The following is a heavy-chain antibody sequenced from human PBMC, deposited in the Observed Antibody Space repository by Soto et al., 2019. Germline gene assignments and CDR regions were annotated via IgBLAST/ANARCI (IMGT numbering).Heavy chain of an antibody. Sequence: SETLSLTCTFPGGSISSYYWSWIRQPPGKGLEWIGYVYYSGSADYSPSIKSRVTISVDTSKNQFSLRLNSVTAADTAVYYCARHVGENTGYYYPYYFDYWGQGTQVT. CDR3: ARHVGENTGYYYPYYFDY. D-gene: IGHD3-22*01. CDR1: GGSISSYY. V-gene: IGHV4-59*08. CDR2: VYYSGSA. J-gene: IGHJ4*02.